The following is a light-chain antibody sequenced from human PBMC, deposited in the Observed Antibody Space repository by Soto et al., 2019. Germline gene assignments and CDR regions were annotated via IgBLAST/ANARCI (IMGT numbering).Light chain of an antibody. CDR2: DVT. V-gene: IGLV2-14*01. Sequence: QSALAQPASVSGSPGQSITISCTGTSSDVGAYNYVSWYHQHHPGKAPELIIYDVTDRPSGVSTRFSGSKSGNTASLTISGLQAEDEGYYYCSSYTTIKTVTFGGGTKLTVL. CDR1: SSDVGAYNY. J-gene: IGLJ2*01. CDR3: SSYTTIKTVT.